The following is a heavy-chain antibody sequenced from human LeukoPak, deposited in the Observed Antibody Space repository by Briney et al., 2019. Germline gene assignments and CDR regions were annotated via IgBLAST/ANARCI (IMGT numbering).Heavy chain of an antibody. D-gene: IGHD2-2*01. J-gene: IGHJ4*02. V-gene: IGHV1-18*01. CDR3: ARDQAQLPPVPVDY. CDR1: GYTFTSYG. CDR2: ISAYNGNT. Sequence: VASVTVSCKASGYTFTSYGISWVRQAPGQGLEWMGWISAYNGNTNYAQKLQGRVTMTTDTSTSTAYMELRSLRSDDTAVYYCARDQAQLPPVPVDYWGQGTLVTVSS.